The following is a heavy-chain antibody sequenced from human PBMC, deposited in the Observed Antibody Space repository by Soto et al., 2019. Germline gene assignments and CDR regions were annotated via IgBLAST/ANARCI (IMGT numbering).Heavy chain of an antibody. CDR1: GGSISSYY. J-gene: IGHJ4*02. CDR2: FYHSGST. V-gene: IGHV4-4*09. D-gene: IGHD6-19*01. Sequence: QVQLQESGPGLVKPSETLSLTCTVSGGSISSYYWSWIRQPPGMGLEWIGSFYHSGSTNYDPSLESRVTISVDTSKNQISLKLSSVTAADTAVYYCAGGVQWLVKGYWGQGTLVTVSS. CDR3: AGGVQWLVKGY.